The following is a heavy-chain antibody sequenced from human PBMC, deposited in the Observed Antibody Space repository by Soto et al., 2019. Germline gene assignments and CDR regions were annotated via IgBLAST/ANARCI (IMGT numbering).Heavy chain of an antibody. Sequence: GSLRLSCAASGFTFSTFSSYAMNWVRQAPGKGLEWVSAISASGGSTYYADSVKGRFTISRDNSKNTLYLQMNSLRAEDTAVYYCAKTSCNGDSCDHPNDDYWGQGTLVTVSS. J-gene: IGHJ4*02. CDR2: ISASGGST. CDR3: AKTSCNGDSCDHPNDDY. D-gene: IGHD2-15*01. V-gene: IGHV3-23*01. CDR1: GFTFSTFSSYA.